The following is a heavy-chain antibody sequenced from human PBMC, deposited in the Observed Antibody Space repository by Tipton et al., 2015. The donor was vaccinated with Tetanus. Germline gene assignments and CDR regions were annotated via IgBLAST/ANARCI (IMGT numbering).Heavy chain of an antibody. V-gene: IGHV4-59*07. D-gene: IGHD3-9*01. CDR1: GGSISSYY. J-gene: IGHJ4*02. CDR3: ARVAGHFDWLLCFDY. Sequence: TLSLTCTVSGGSISSYYWSWIRQPPGKGLEWIGYIYYSGSTNYNPSLKSRVTISVDTSKNQFSLKLSSVAAADTAVYYCARVAGHFDWLLCFDYWGQGSLVTVSS. CDR2: IYYSGST.